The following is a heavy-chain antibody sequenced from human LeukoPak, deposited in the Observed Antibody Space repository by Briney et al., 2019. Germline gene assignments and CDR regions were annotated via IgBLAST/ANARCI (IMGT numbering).Heavy chain of an antibody. CDR1: GGSISSGGYY. CDR2: IYYSGST. Sequence: SQTLSLTCTVSGGSISSGGYYWGWLRQHPGLGLEWGGYIYYSGSTYYNPSLRSRATISVDTFKNQCSLKLSSVTAADTAVYYCARIVVVTATSVYFDYWGQGTLVTVSS. CDR3: ARIVVVTATSVYFDY. V-gene: IGHV4-31*03. J-gene: IGHJ4*02. D-gene: IGHD2-21*02.